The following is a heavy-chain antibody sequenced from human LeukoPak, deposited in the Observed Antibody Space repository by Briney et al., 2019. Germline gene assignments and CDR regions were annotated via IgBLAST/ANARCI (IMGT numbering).Heavy chain of an antibody. CDR2: IYSGGST. CDR1: GFTVSSNY. D-gene: IGHD4-17*01. V-gene: IGHV3-66*01. CDR3: ASSSRGPAPVTTVTTPPFDY. Sequence: GGSLRLSCAASGFTVSSNYMSWVRQAPGKGLEWVSVIYSGGSTYYADSVKGRFTISRDNSKNTLYLQMNSLRAEDTAVYYCASSSRGPAPVTTVTTPPFDYWGQGTLVTVSS. J-gene: IGHJ4*02.